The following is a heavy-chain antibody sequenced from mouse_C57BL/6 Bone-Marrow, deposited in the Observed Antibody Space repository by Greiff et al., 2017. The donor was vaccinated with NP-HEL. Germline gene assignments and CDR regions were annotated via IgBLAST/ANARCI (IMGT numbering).Heavy chain of an antibody. J-gene: IGHJ2*01. CDR2: IDPENGDT. D-gene: IGHD1-1*01. CDR1: GFNIKDDY. CDR3: TTEGITTVVFDY. Sequence: VQLQQSGAELVRPGASVKLSCTASGFNIKDDYMHWVKQRPEQGLEWIGWIDPENGDTEYASKFQGKATITADTSSNTAYLQLSSLTSEDTAVYYCTTEGITTVVFDYWGQGTTLIVSS. V-gene: IGHV14-4*01.